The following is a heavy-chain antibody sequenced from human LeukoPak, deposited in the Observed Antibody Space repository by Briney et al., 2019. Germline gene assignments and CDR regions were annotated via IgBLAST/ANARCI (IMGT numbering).Heavy chain of an antibody. Sequence: GESLKISFKGSGYSFTNYWIAWVRQMPGKGLEWMGIIYPGDSDTRYSPSFQGQVTISAGQSISTAYLQWSSLQASDTAMYYCARGATYHYGSGTYSDYWGQGTLVTVSS. J-gene: IGHJ4*02. D-gene: IGHD3-10*01. CDR2: IYPGDSDT. CDR1: GYSFTNYW. V-gene: IGHV5-51*01. CDR3: ARGATYHYGSGTYSDY.